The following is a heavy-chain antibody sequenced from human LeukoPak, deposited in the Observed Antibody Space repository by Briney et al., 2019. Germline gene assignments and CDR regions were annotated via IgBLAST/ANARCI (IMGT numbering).Heavy chain of an antibody. Sequence: SETLSLTCTVSGGSISSYDWSWIRQPAGKGLEWIGRIYTGGSTNYNPSHKSRVTMSVDTSKNQFSLKLSSVTAADTAVYYCARVSPIGYCSSTSCHIMDVWGKGTTVTVSS. CDR1: GGSISSYD. CDR2: IYTGGST. J-gene: IGHJ6*03. V-gene: IGHV4-4*07. CDR3: ARVSPIGYCSSTSCHIMDV. D-gene: IGHD2-2*01.